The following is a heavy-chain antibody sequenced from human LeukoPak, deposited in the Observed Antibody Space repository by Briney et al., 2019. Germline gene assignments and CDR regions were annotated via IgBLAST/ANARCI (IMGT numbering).Heavy chain of an antibody. V-gene: IGHV4-4*09. CDR3: ARRRTAVAETSFSYYYYYYMDV. CDR2: IYTSGST. CDR1: GGSISGYY. J-gene: IGHJ6*03. Sequence: SETLSLTCTVSGGSISGYYWSWIRQPPGKGLEWIGYIYTSGSTNYTPSLKSRVTISVDTSKNQFSLKLSSVTAADTAVYYCARRRTAVAETSFSYYYYYYMDVWGKGTTVTVSS. D-gene: IGHD6-19*01.